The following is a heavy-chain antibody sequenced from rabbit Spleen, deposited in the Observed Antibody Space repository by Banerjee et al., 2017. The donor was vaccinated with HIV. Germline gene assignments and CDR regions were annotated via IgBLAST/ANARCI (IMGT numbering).Heavy chain of an antibody. J-gene: IGHJ4*01. CDR1: GFSFSSGYY. Sequence: QQLVESGGGLVKPGASLTLTCTASGFSFSSGYYMCWVRQAPGKGLEWIGCINTGSSGSTYYASWAKGRFTISKTSSTTVTLHMTSLTVADTATYFCARDAAGREDFNLWGPGTLVTVS. V-gene: IGHV1S40*01. CDR3: ARDAAGREDFNL. CDR2: INTGSSGST. D-gene: IGHD4-2*01.